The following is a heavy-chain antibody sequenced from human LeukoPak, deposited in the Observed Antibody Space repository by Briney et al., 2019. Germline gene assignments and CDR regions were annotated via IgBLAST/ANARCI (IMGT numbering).Heavy chain of an antibody. CDR3: ARGVSYDFWSGPGYYGMDV. J-gene: IGHJ6*02. Sequence: PGGSLRLSCAASGFTFSSYSMNWVRQAPGKGLEWVSYISSSSSTIYYADSVKGRFTISRDNAKNSLYLQMNSLRAGDTAVYYCARGVSYDFWSGPGYYGMDVWGQGTTVTVSS. V-gene: IGHV3-48*01. D-gene: IGHD3-3*01. CDR1: GFTFSSYS. CDR2: ISSSSSTI.